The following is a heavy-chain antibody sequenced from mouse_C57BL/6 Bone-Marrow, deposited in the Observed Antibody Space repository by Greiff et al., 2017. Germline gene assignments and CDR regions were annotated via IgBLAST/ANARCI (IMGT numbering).Heavy chain of an antibody. CDR1: GYTFTSYW. V-gene: IGHV1-64*01. Sequence: QVQLQQPGAELVKPGASVKLSCKASGYTFTSYWMHWVKQRPGQGLEWIGMIHPNSGSTNYNEKFKSKATLTVDKSSSTAYMQLSSLTSEDSAVYYCAKSEGSGSSRGFDYWGQGTTLTVSS. D-gene: IGHD1-1*01. CDR2: IHPNSGST. CDR3: AKSEGSGSSRGFDY. J-gene: IGHJ2*01.